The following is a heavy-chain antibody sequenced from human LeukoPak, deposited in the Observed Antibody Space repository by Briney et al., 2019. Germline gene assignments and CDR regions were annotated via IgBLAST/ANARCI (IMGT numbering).Heavy chain of an antibody. D-gene: IGHD6-19*01. J-gene: IGHJ4*02. CDR2: ISWNSGSI. CDR1: GSIFNNYA. Sequence: HTGRSLRLSCAGSGSIFNNYAMHWVRQPPGKGLEWVPGISWNSGSIDYADSVKGRFTISRDNAKNSLYLQMNSLRVEDTAFYYCAKDNRRHYTSGPNPDSLHWGQGALVTVSS. CDR3: AKDNRRHYTSGPNPDSLH. V-gene: IGHV3-9*01.